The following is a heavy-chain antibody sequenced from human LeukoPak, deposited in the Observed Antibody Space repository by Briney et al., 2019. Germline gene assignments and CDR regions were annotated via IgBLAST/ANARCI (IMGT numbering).Heavy chain of an antibody. J-gene: IGHJ4*02. Sequence: SETLSLTCTVSGGSISSSSYYWGWIRQPPGKGLEWIGSIYYSGSTYYNPSLKSRVTISVDTSKTQFSLKLSSVTAADTAVYYCARGRVIVVVRGGEFDYWGQGTLVTVSS. CDR2: IYYSGST. V-gene: IGHV4-39*07. CDR1: GGSISSSSYY. D-gene: IGHD3-22*01. CDR3: ARGRVIVVVRGGEFDY.